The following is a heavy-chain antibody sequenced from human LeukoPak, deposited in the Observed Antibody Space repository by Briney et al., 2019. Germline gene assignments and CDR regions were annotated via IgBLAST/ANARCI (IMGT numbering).Heavy chain of an antibody. CDR1: GFTVSTNC. Sequence: PGGSLRLSCSASGFTVSTNCMTWVGQAPRKGLEWVSTMYSGGSTYYADSVMGRFTISRHNSRNTLYLQMTSLRAEDTAVYYCARVDTVMAYHFDLWGQGTLVTVSS. V-gene: IGHV3-53*04. D-gene: IGHD5-18*01. CDR2: MYSGGST. CDR3: ARVDTVMAYHFDL. J-gene: IGHJ4*02.